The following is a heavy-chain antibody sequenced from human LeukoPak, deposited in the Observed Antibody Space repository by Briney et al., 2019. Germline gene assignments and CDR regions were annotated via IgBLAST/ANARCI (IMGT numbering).Heavy chain of an antibody. CDR3: ARWSQRYYYDSSGYFAFDY. CDR2: IYYSGST. CDR1: GGSISSSSYY. Sequence: SETLSLTCTVSGGSISSSSYYWGWIRQPPGKGLEWIGSIYYSGSTYYNPSLKSRVTISVDTSKNQFSLKLSSVTAADTAVYYCARWSQRYYYDSSGYFAFDYWGQGTLVTVSS. D-gene: IGHD3-22*01. V-gene: IGHV4-39*01. J-gene: IGHJ4*02.